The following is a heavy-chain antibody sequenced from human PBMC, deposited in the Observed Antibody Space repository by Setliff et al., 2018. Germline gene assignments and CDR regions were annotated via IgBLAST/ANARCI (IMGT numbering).Heavy chain of an antibody. V-gene: IGHV1-8*03. D-gene: IGHD1-26*01. CDR3: ARGRTVGATNRHRLYYFDY. Sequence: ASVKVSCKASGGTFSSYAISWVRQAPGQGLEWMGWMNPNSGNTGYAQKFQGRVTITRXXXISTAXXXXXXXXXXXXAVYYCARGRTVGATNRHRLYYFDYWGQGTLVTVSS. J-gene: IGHJ4*02. CDR2: MNPNSGNT. CDR1: GGTFSSYA.